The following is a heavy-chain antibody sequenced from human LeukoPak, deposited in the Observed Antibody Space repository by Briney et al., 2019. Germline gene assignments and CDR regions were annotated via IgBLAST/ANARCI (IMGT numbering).Heavy chain of an antibody. J-gene: IGHJ4*02. CDR1: GYTFTSYG. Sequence: EASVKVSCKASGYTFTSYGISWVRQAPGQGLEWMGGFDPEDGETIYAQKFQGRVTMTEDTSTDTAYMELSSLRSEDTAVYYCATQNSRITIFGVVRGPFDYWGQGTLVTVSS. V-gene: IGHV1-24*01. CDR3: ATQNSRITIFGVVRGPFDY. CDR2: FDPEDGET. D-gene: IGHD3-3*01.